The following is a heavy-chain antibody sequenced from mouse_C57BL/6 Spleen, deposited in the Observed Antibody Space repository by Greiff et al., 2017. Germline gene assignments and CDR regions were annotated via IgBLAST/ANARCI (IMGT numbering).Heavy chain of an antibody. J-gene: IGHJ3*01. D-gene: IGHD2-2*01. CDR2: ISNKANGYTT. CDR1: GFTFTDYY. CDR3: ARNTYGYGGFAY. Sequence: EVKLVESGGGLVQPGGSLSLSCAASGFTFTDYYMSWVRQPPGKALEWLGFISNKANGYTTEYSASVKGRFTISRDKSQSILYLQMDALGADDSATYYCARNTYGYGGFAYWGQGTLVTVSA. V-gene: IGHV7-3*01.